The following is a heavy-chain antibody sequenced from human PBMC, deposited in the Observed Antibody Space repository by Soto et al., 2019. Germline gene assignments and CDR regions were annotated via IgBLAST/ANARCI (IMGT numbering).Heavy chain of an antibody. J-gene: IGHJ6*02. Sequence: LCGGSISSGGYYWSWVRQHPGKGLEWIGYIYYSGSTYYNPSLKSRVTISVDTSKNQFSLKLSSVTAADTAVYYCARDKYSGQDGMDVWGQGTTVTVSS. CDR2: IYYSGST. V-gene: IGHV4-31*02. D-gene: IGHD2-15*01. CDR3: ARDKYSGQDGMDV. CDR1: GGSISSGGYY.